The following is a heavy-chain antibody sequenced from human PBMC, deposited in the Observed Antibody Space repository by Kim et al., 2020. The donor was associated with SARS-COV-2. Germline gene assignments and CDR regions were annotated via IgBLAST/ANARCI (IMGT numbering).Heavy chain of an antibody. V-gene: IGHV4-34*01. CDR3: ARGNMILGGLDV. Sequence: DCHPSLKSRVTTSVDSSKNQIFVNLKSVTAADTAVYYCARGNMILGGLDVWGHGTTVTVSS. J-gene: IGHJ6*02. D-gene: IGHD3-16*01.